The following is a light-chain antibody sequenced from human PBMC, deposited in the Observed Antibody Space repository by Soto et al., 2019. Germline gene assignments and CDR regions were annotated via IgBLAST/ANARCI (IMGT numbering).Light chain of an antibody. Sequence: QSVLTQSPSASASLGASVKLTCTLSSGHSTYAIAWLQQQPEKGPRCLMKVNSDGRHIKGGGIPDRFSGSSSGAERYLTISSLQSEDEADYYCQTWGTGFQVFGGGTKLTVL. CDR1: SGHSTYA. CDR2: VNSDGRH. V-gene: IGLV4-69*01. CDR3: QTWGTGFQV. J-gene: IGLJ3*02.